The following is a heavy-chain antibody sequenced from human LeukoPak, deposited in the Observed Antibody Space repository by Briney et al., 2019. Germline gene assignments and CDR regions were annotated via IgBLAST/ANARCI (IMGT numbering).Heavy chain of an antibody. CDR3: VRGVGVSRFNYLDS. V-gene: IGHV3-33*08. Sequence: GGSLRPSCAASGFTFSSYSMNWVRQAPGKGLEWVAVIWYDASNKYYADSVKGRFTISRDNSKNTLYLQMNSLRDDDTAVYYCVRGVGVSRFNYLDSWGQGTLVIVSS. J-gene: IGHJ4*02. D-gene: IGHD6-13*01. CDR1: GFTFSSYS. CDR2: IWYDASNK.